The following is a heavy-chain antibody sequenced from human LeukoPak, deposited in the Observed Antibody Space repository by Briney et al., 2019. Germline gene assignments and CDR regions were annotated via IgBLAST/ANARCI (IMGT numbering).Heavy chain of an antibody. V-gene: IGHV4-38-2*01. CDR1: GYSISSGYS. J-gene: IGHJ4*02. CDR2: IYHSGST. CDR3: ARVFWGYGGHYFDY. Sequence: SETLCLTCAVSGYSISSGYSWGWIRQPPGRGLEWIGSIYHSGSTYYNPCIKSRVTTSVDPSKNQFSLKRSAVTAAYTAVYYCARVFWGYGGHYFDYWGQGTLVTVSS. D-gene: IGHD4-23*01.